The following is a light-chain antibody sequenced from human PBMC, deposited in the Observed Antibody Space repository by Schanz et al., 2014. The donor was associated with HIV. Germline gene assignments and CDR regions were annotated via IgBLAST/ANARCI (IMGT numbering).Light chain of an antibody. V-gene: IGLV2-14*02. CDR1: SSDVGGHNL. J-gene: IGLJ2*01. CDR2: EVT. Sequence: QSALTQPASVSGSPGQSITISCTGTSSDVGGHNLVSWYQQHPGKVPQLLIFEVTNRPSGVSNRFSGSKSGNTASLTISGLQPEDEADYYCSSYTSSSTLVVFGGGTKLTVL. CDR3: SSYTSSSTLVV.